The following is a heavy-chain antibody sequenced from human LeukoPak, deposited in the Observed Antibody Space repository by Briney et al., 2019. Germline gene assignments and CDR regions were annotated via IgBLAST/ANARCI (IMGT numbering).Heavy chain of an antibody. Sequence: GGSLRLSCAASGSTFSSYSMNWVRQAPGKGLEWVSSISSSSSYIYYADSVKGRFTISRDNAKNSLYLQMNSLRAEDTAVYYCARSVEGYCSGGSCYSYYYYMDVWGKGATVTVSS. CDR2: ISSSSSYI. J-gene: IGHJ6*03. D-gene: IGHD2-15*01. CDR1: GSTFSSYS. CDR3: ARSVEGYCSGGSCYSYYYYMDV. V-gene: IGHV3-21*04.